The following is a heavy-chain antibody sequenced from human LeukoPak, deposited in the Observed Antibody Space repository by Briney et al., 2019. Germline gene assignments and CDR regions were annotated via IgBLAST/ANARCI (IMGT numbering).Heavy chain of an antibody. CDR3: AREGCSSTSCYANWFDP. CDR1: GFTFGSYW. D-gene: IGHD2-2*01. J-gene: IGHJ5*02. CDR2: INSDGSST. V-gene: IGHV3-74*01. Sequence: GGSLRLSCAASGFTFGSYWMHWVRQAPGKGLVWVSRINSDGSSTSYADSVKGRFTISRDNAKNTLYLQMNSLRAGDTAVYYCAREGCSSTSCYANWFDPWGQGTLVTVSS.